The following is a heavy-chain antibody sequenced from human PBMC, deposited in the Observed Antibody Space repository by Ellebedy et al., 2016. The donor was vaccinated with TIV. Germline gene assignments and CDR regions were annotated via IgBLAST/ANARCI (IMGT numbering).Heavy chain of an antibody. J-gene: IGHJ6*03. D-gene: IGHD2-2*02. Sequence: SETLSLXXTVSGGSISSYYWSWIRQPAGKGLEWIGRIYTSGSTNYNPSLKSRVTMSVDTSKNQFSLKLSSVTAADTAVYYCARLYCSSTSCYTNYYYMDVWGKGTTVTVSS. CDR3: ARLYCSSTSCYTNYYYMDV. CDR1: GGSISSYY. CDR2: IYTSGST. V-gene: IGHV4-4*07.